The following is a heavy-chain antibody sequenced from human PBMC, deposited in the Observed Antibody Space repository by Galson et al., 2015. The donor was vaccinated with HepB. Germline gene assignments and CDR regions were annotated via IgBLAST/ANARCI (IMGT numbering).Heavy chain of an antibody. CDR3: AKFSRGGGTRGYGSGILYYGMDV. V-gene: IGHV3-23*01. D-gene: IGHD3-10*01. Sequence: SLRLSCAASGFTFSSYAMSWVRQAPGKGLEWVSAISGSGGSTYYADSVKGRFTISRDNSKNTLYLQMNSLRAEDTAVYYCAKFSRGGGTRGYGSGILYYGMDVWGQGTTVTVSS. CDR2: ISGSGGST. CDR1: GFTFSSYA. J-gene: IGHJ6*02.